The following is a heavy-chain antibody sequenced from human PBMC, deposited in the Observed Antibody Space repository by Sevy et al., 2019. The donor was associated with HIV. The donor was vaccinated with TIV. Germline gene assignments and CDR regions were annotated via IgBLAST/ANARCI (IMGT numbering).Heavy chain of an antibody. CDR3: AREGCTRPHDY. CDR1: GFAFYDYS. V-gene: IGHV3-23*01. Sequence: GGSLRLSCASSGFAFYDYSMSWVRQAPGKGLEWVATLSFGCGKINYADSVKGRFTISRDNSKNSFYLQMDNLRVEDTALYYCAREGCTRPHDYWGQGTRVTVSS. CDR2: LSFGCGKI. D-gene: IGHD2-8*01. J-gene: IGHJ4*02.